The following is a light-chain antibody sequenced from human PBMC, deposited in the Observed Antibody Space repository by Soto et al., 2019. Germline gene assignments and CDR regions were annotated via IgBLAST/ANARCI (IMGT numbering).Light chain of an antibody. Sequence: QSVLTQPASVSGSPGQSITISCTGTSSDVGGYSYVSWYQQHPGDAPKLMIYHVTNQPSGVSDRFSGSKSGNTASLTISGLQAEDEADYYCSSYTSSTAYIFGTGTKVPVL. CDR3: SSYTSSTAYI. V-gene: IGLV2-14*03. CDR1: SSDVGGYSY. J-gene: IGLJ1*01. CDR2: HVT.